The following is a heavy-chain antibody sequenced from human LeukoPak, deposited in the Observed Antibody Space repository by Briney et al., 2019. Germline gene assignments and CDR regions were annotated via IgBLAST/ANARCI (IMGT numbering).Heavy chain of an antibody. J-gene: IGHJ3*02. CDR3: ARGNDILTGYYSDDAFDI. Sequence: GGSLRLSCAASGFTFSSYDMHWVRQATGKGLEWVSAIGTAGDTYYPGPVKGRFTISRENAKNSLYLQMNSLRAGDTAVYYCARGNDILTGYYSDDAFDIWGQGTMVTVSS. CDR2: IGTAGDT. V-gene: IGHV3-13*01. D-gene: IGHD3-9*01. CDR1: GFTFSSYD.